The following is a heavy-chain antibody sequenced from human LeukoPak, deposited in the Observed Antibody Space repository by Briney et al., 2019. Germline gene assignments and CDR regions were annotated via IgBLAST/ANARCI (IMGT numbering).Heavy chain of an antibody. CDR2: IIPIFGTA. CDR3: ARGDGYNSNWIDP. Sequence: ASVKVSCKASGGTFSSYAISWVRQAPGQGLEWMGGIIPIFGTANYAQKFQGRVTITTDESTSTAYMELSSLRSEDTAVYYCARGDGYNSNWIDPWGQGTLVTVSS. V-gene: IGHV1-69*05. J-gene: IGHJ5*02. D-gene: IGHD5-24*01. CDR1: GGTFSSYA.